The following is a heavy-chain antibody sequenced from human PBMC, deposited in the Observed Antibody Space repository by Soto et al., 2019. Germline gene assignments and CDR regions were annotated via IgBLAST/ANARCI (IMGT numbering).Heavy chain of an antibody. V-gene: IGHV3-30-3*01. D-gene: IGHD2-21*01. CDR2: IPYAGNTE. Sequence: PGGSLRLSCAASGFTFSTYTMHWVRQAPGTGLEWVAVIPYAGNTEYYADSVKGRFTISRDNSKNTLYLQMSSLRVEDTAVYYCARDPGVRWWELPSWGQGTLVTVSS. CDR3: ARDPGVRWWELPS. CDR1: GFTFSTYT. J-gene: IGHJ5*02.